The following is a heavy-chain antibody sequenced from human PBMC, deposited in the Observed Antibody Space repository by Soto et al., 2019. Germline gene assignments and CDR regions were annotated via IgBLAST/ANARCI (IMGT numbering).Heavy chain of an antibody. CDR3: ARGVGSSPPRY. Sequence: GNLYLTCSLSVRGIVVYYWGWIRPPTGKALEWIGDVSYSGSTDYHPSLKSRVTISADTSKNQISLKLTSATAADTAVYYCARGVGSSPPRYWGRGTLVPVS. CDR1: VRGIVVYY. CDR2: VSYSGST. D-gene: IGHD3-9*01. V-gene: IGHV4-59*01. J-gene: IGHJ4*02.